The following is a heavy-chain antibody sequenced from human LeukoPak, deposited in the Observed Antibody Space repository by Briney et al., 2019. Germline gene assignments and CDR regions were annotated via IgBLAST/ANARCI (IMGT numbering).Heavy chain of an antibody. CDR3: ALSSGWFGISYYYYYYGMDV. D-gene: IGHD6-19*01. Sequence: ASVKVSCKTYGYTFTSHGISWVRQAPGQGLEWMGWISAFNGETHYAQNLQGRVTMTTDTSTSTAYMELRSLRSDDTAVYYCALSSGWFGISYYYYYYGMDVWGQGTTVTVSS. V-gene: IGHV1-18*01. CDR1: GYTFTSHG. J-gene: IGHJ6*02. CDR2: ISAFNGET.